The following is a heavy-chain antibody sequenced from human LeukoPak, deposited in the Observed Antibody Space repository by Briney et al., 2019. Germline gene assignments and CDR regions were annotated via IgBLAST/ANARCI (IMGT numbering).Heavy chain of an antibody. Sequence: PSETLSLPCTVSGGSISSYYWSWIRQPPGKGLEWIGYIYYSGSTNYNPSLKSRVTISVDTSKNQFSLKLSSVTAADTAVYYCAKSESIVVMLFDYWGQGTLVTVSS. V-gene: IGHV4-59*08. CDR2: IYYSGST. CDR3: AKSESIVVMLFDY. J-gene: IGHJ4*02. CDR1: GGSISSYY. D-gene: IGHD3-22*01.